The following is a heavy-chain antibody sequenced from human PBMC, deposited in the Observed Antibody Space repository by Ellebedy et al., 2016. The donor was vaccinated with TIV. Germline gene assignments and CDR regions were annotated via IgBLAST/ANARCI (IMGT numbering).Heavy chain of an antibody. Sequence: PGGSLRLSCAASGFNFRSYWMPWVRQAPGKGLEWVAKIRQEGDEIYYVESVKGRFPISRDNAKNSLFLQMNSLRVEDTAVYYCARRASYGDYAVQVNPWFDPWGQGTLVTVSS. CDR3: ARRASYGDYAVQVNPWFDP. D-gene: IGHD4-17*01. CDR1: GFNFRSYW. V-gene: IGHV3-7*01. CDR2: IRQEGDEI. J-gene: IGHJ5*02.